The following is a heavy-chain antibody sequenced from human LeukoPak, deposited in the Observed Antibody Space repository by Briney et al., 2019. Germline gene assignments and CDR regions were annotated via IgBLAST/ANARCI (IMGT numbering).Heavy chain of an antibody. CDR3: ARDNWNYGSSMDV. CDR1: GGSISSYY. Sequence: SETLSLTCTVSGGSISSYYWSWIRQPPGKGLEWIGYIYYSGSTNYNPSLKSRVTISVDTSKNQLSLKLSSVTAADTAVYYCARDNWNYGSSMDVWGQGTTVTVSS. V-gene: IGHV4-59*01. CDR2: IYYSGST. J-gene: IGHJ6*02. D-gene: IGHD1-7*01.